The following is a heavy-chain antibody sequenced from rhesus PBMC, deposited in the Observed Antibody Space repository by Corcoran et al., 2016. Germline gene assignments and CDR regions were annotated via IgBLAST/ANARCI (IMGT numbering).Heavy chain of an antibody. V-gene: IGHV4S10*01. CDR3: ARDGVLQYFDWLLPH. Sequence: QVQLQESGPGVVKPSATLSLTCSVSGGSIRDSYRWSWIRQPPGKGLEWIGYLYGSSTSTNYNPSHKSRVTMSKDTSRNQFSVKRSSVTAADTAGYYCARDGVLQYFDWLLPHWCQGVLVTVA. CDR2: LYGSSTST. D-gene: IGHD3-3*01. CDR1: GGSIRDSYR. J-gene: IGHJ4*01.